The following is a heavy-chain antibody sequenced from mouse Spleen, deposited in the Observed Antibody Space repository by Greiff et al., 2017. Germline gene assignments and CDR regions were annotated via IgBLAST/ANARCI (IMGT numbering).Heavy chain of an antibody. J-gene: IGHJ3*01. CDR1: GFTFSSYW. CDR3: TVFAY. V-gene: IGHV6-3*01. CDR2: IRLKSDNYAT. Sequence: EVQLVESGGGLVQPGGSMKLSCVASGFTFSSYWMSWVRQSPEKGLEWVAEIRLKSDNYATHYAESVKGKFTISRDDSKSRLYLQMNSLRAEDTGIYYCTVFAYWGQGTLVTVSA.